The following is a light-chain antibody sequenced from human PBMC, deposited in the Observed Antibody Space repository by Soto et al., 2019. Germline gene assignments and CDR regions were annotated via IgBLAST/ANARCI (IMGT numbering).Light chain of an antibody. CDR1: QSVSAGY. Sequence: IVLTQSPATLSLSPWERATLSCRASQSVSAGYLAWYQQKPGQAPRLLIYGASSRATGISDRFSGSGSGTDFTLTISSLEPEDFAVYYCQQRSNWPLTFGQGTRLEIK. CDR2: GAS. CDR3: QQRSNWPLT. J-gene: IGKJ5*01. V-gene: IGKV3D-20*02.